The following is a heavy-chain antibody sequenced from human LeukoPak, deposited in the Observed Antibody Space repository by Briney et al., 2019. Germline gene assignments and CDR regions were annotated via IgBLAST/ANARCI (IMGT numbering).Heavy chain of an antibody. CDR3: ARAYCGGDCYSPGYYYYGMDV. Sequence: PSETLSLTCAVYGGSFSGYYWSWIRQPPGKGLEWIGYIYYSGSTNYNPSLKSRVTISVDTSKNQFSLKLSSVTAADTAVYYCARAYCGGDCYSPGYYYYGMDVWGQGTTVTVSS. CDR2: IYYSGST. V-gene: IGHV4-59*01. CDR1: GGSFSGYY. J-gene: IGHJ6*02. D-gene: IGHD2-21*02.